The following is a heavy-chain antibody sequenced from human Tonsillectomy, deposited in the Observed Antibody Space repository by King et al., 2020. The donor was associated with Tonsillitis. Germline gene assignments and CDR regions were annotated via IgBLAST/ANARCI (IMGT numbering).Heavy chain of an antibody. D-gene: IGHD4-17*01. CDR2: ILGGDGST. CDR3: AKARSHAGPYGDY. CDR1: GFTFSAYA. Sequence: VQLVESGGGLVQPGGSLRLSCAASGFTFSAYAMSWFRQAPGMGLEWVSAILGGDGSTYYADSVKGRFTISRDNSKNTLYLQMNSLRVEDTAVYYCAKARSHAGPYGDYWGQGILVTVSS. V-gene: IGHV3-23*04. J-gene: IGHJ4*02.